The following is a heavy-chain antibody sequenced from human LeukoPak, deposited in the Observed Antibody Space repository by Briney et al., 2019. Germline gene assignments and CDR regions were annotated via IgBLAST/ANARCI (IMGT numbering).Heavy chain of an antibody. CDR2: ITATGGIS. CDR3: AKGGQWLGNDAFDI. D-gene: IGHD6-19*01. J-gene: IGHJ3*02. CDR1: TFAFSAYA. Sequence: GGSLRLSCAASTFAFSAYAMTWVRQAPGKGLEWVSSITATGGISYADSVKGRFTISRDNSKSTLYLQMNSLRAEDTAVYYCAKGGQWLGNDAFDIWGQGTMVTVSS. V-gene: IGHV3-23*01.